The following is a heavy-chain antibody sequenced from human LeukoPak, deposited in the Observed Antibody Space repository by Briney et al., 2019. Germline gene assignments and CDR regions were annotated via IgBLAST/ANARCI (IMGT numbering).Heavy chain of an antibody. Sequence: PGGSLRLSCAASGFTFSSYSMNWVRQAPGKGLEWVSSISSSSSYIYYADSVKGRFTISRDNAKNSLYLQMNSLRAEDTAVYYCARVIAAGPYYFDYWGQGTLVTVSS. CDR2: ISSSSSYI. CDR3: ARVIAAGPYYFDY. J-gene: IGHJ4*02. CDR1: GFTFSSYS. V-gene: IGHV3-21*01. D-gene: IGHD6-6*01.